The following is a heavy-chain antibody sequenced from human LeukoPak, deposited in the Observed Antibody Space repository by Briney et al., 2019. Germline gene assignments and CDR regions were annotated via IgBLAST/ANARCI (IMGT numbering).Heavy chain of an antibody. CDR3: ARGIGGASSSWSLYYYYYMDV. CDR2: MNPNSGNT. CDR1: GYTFTSYD. D-gene: IGHD6-13*01. V-gene: IGHV1-8*03. J-gene: IGHJ6*03. Sequence: GASVKVSCKASGYTFTSYDINWVRQATGQGLEWMGWMNPNSGNTGYAQKFQGRVTITRNTSISTAYMELSSLRSEDTAVYYCARGIGGASSSWSLYYYYYMDVWGKGTTVTVSS.